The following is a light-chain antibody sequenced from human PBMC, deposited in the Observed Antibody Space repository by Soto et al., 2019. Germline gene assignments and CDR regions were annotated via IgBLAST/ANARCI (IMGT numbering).Light chain of an antibody. V-gene: IGLV2-14*01. Sequence: QSALTQPASVSGSPGQSITISCTGTSSDVGGYNYVSWYQQHPGKAPKLMIYDVSNRPSGVSNRFSGSKSGNTASLTISGLQAEDEADYYGSSYTSSSTYVVFGGGTQLTVL. J-gene: IGLJ2*01. CDR2: DVS. CDR1: SSDVGGYNY. CDR3: SSYTSSSTYVV.